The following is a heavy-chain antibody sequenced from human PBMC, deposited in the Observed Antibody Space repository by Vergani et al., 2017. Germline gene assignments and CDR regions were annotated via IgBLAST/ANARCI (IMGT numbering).Heavy chain of an antibody. V-gene: IGHV1-2*02. CDR1: GYTFNDYY. D-gene: IGHD6-19*01. CDR3: ARGQWLPTLSFDY. J-gene: IGHJ4*02. Sequence: QVQLVQSGAEVRKPGASVKVSCRTSGYTFNDYYIHWIRKAPGQGLQWMGWISPSTGDTNYAQNFQGRVTMTRDKSITTAYMEVLRLRSDDAAVYYCARGQWLPTLSFDYWGQGTLVTVSS. CDR2: ISPSTGDT.